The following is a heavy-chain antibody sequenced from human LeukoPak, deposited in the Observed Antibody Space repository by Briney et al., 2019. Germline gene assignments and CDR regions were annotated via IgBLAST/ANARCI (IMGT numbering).Heavy chain of an antibody. Sequence: ASVKVSCKASGYTFTSYGISWVRQAPGQGLEWMGRIIPILGIANYAQKFQGRVTITADKSTSTAYMELSSLRSEDTAVYYCAREVLGSSGYYYYYGMDVWGQGTTVTVSS. V-gene: IGHV1-69*04. CDR3: AREVLGSSGYYYYYGMDV. D-gene: IGHD3-22*01. CDR2: IIPILGIA. J-gene: IGHJ6*02. CDR1: GYTFTSYG.